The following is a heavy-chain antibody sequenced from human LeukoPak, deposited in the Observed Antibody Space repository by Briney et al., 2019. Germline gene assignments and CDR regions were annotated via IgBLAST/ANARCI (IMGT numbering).Heavy chain of an antibody. CDR1: GGSFSGYY. Sequence: SETLSLTCAVYGGSFSGYYWSWIRQPPGKGLEWIGEINHSGSTNYNPSLKSRVTISVDTSKNQFSLKLSSVTAADTAVYYCARGVSRYCSGGSCYLGYYYYYMDVWGKGTTVTVSS. D-gene: IGHD2-15*01. J-gene: IGHJ6*03. CDR2: INHSGST. CDR3: ARGVSRYCSGGSCYLGYYYYYMDV. V-gene: IGHV4-34*01.